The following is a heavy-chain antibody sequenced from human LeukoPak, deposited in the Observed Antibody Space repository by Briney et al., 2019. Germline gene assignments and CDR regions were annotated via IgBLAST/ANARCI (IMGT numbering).Heavy chain of an antibody. Sequence: PSETLSLTCAVYGGSFSGYYWSWIRQPPGKGLEWIGEINHSGSTNYNPSLKSRVTISVDTSKNQFSLKLSSVTAADTAVYYCARGLRSYYYDSSEVFDIWGQGTMVTVSS. V-gene: IGHV4-34*01. CDR3: ARGLRSYYYDSSEVFDI. CDR1: GGSFSGYY. D-gene: IGHD3-22*01. J-gene: IGHJ3*02. CDR2: INHSGST.